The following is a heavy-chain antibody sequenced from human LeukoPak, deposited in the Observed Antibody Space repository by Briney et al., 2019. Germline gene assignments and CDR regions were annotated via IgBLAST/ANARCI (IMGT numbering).Heavy chain of an antibody. Sequence: ASVKVSCKASGGTFSNYAISWVRQAPGQGLEWMGWISGYNGNTNYAQKFLGRVSMTADTSTSTAYMELRSLTSDDTAVYYCARSGRGTYYYFDLWGLGTLVTVSS. CDR1: GGTFSNYA. J-gene: IGHJ4*02. V-gene: IGHV1-18*01. CDR3: ARSGRGTYYYFDL. CDR2: ISGYNGNT. D-gene: IGHD5-12*01.